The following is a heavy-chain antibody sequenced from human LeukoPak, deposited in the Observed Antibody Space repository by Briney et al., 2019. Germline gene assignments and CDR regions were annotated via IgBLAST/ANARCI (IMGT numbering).Heavy chain of an antibody. V-gene: IGHV4-4*02. CDR3: ATIYYDTTGPPS. CDR2: IYHSGST. CDR1: GGSISSSNW. J-gene: IGHJ5*02. D-gene: IGHD3-22*01. Sequence: SGTLSLTCAVSGGSISSSNWWNWVRQPPGKGLEWIGEIYHSGSTNYNPSLKSRVTIFVDKSKNQFSLRLGSVTAADTAVHYCATIYYDTTGPPSWGQGTLVTVSS.